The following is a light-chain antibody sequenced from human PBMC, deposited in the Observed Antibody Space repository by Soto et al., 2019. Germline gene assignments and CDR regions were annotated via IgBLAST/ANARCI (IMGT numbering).Light chain of an antibody. CDR1: SSDAGKYDR. CDR3: SSYTSSSRYV. J-gene: IGLJ1*01. Sequence: QSVLTQPPSVSGSPGQSVTISCTGTSSDAGKYDRVSWYQQPPGTAPKLIIYEVTNRPSGVPARFSGSKSGNTASLTISGLQAEDDAEYYCSSYTSSSRYVFGTGTKVTDL. CDR2: EVT. V-gene: IGLV2-18*02.